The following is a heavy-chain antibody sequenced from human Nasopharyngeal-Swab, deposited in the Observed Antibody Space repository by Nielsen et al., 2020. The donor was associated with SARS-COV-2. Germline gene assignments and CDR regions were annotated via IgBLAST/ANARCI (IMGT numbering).Heavy chain of an antibody. V-gene: IGHV4-59*12. J-gene: IGHJ6*02. CDR1: GGSISSAY. CDR2: IHYSGST. CDR3: ARGHVYYGMDV. Sequence: SETLSLTCSVSGGSISSAYWSWIRQPPGKGLEWIGYIHYSGSTNYNPSLKSRVTMSVDTSKNQFSLKLSSVTAEDTALYYCARGHVYYGMDVWGQGTTVTVSS.